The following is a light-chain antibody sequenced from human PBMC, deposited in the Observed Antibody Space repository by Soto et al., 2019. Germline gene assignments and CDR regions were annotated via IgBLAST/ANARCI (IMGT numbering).Light chain of an antibody. CDR2: GAS. CDR3: QQYGSSPFT. Sequence: EIVLTQSPGTLSLSPGERATLSCRASQSVSSSYLAWYQQKPGQAPRLLIYGASSRATGIPDRFSGSGSGIDFTLTISRLEPEDFAVYYCQQYGSSPFTFGGGTKVEI. V-gene: IGKV3-20*01. J-gene: IGKJ4*01. CDR1: QSVSSSY.